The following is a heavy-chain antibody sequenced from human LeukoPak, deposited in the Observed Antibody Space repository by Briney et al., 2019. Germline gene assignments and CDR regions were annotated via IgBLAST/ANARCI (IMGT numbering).Heavy chain of an antibody. CDR2: INHSGST. D-gene: IGHD3-16*01. V-gene: IGHV4-34*01. Sequence: SETLSLTCAVYGGSFSGYYWSWIRQPPGKGLVWIGEINHSGSTNYNPSLKSRVTISVDTSKNQFSLKLSSVTAADTAVYYCARVGSYAFDYWGQGTLVTVSS. CDR3: ARVGSYAFDY. CDR1: GGSFSGYY. J-gene: IGHJ4*02.